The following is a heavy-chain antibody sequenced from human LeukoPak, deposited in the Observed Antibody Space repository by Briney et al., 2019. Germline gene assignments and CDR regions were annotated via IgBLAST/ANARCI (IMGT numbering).Heavy chain of an antibody. Sequence: ASVKVSCKASDYTFTNYPISWVRQIPGHGLEWMGWVSPANGYTNYAQKFQGRVIMTTDTSTTTAYMELGSLRSDDTAMYYCARNSYGYFRFFDYWGQGTLVTVSS. CDR2: VSPANGYT. D-gene: IGHD5-18*01. V-gene: IGHV1-18*01. CDR3: ARNSYGYFRFFDY. CDR1: DYTFTNYP. J-gene: IGHJ4*02.